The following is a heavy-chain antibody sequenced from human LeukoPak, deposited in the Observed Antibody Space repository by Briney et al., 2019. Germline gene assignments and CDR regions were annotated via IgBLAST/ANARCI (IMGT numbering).Heavy chain of an antibody. CDR1: GFSFDDFA. J-gene: IGHJ4*02. V-gene: IGHV3-43*02. CDR3: AKDMARYVDVRPDY. D-gene: IGHD3-9*01. CDR2: ISGDGDTT. Sequence: GGSLRLSCAASGFSFDDFAMHWVRQAPGKGLEWVSLISGDGDTTYYAASVKGRFTISRDNSKNSLYLQINSLRSEDTALYYCAKDMARYVDVRPDYWGQGTLVTVSS.